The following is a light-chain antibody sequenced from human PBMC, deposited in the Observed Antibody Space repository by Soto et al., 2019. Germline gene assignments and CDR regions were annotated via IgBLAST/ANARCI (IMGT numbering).Light chain of an antibody. J-gene: IGKJ1*01. Sequence: EMVMTQSPATLSVSPGERATLACRSSQSVSSNLAWYQQKPGQAPRLLIYAASSRATGVPDRFSGSGSGTDFSLTISRLEPEDFAVYYCQQYDTSPRTFGQGTKVDI. CDR2: AAS. V-gene: IGKV3-20*01. CDR3: QQYDTSPRT. CDR1: QSVSSN.